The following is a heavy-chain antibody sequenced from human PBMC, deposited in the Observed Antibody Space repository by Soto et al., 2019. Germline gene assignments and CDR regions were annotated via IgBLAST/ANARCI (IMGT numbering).Heavy chain of an antibody. J-gene: IGHJ6*03. Sequence: EVQLVESGGGLVKPGGSLRLFCAASGFTFSSYSMNWVRQAPGKGLEWVSSISSSSSYIYYADSVKGRFTISRDNAKNSRYLQKNSLSDEDTAVYYCARPWGHYYYYYYMDVWGKGTTVTVSS. CDR1: GFTFSSYS. D-gene: IGHD7-27*01. V-gene: IGHV3-21*01. CDR3: ARPWGHYYYYYYMDV. CDR2: ISSSSSYI.